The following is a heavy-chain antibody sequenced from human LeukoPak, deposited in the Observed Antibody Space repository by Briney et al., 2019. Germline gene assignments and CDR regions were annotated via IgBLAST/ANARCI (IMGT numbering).Heavy chain of an antibody. Sequence: GGSLRLSCAASGFTFSSYNMNWVRQAPGKGLEWVSYISGSYNTIYYADSVKGRFTISRDNAQNSLYLQMNSLRAEDTAVYYCARSSGWYPFDYWGQGTLVTVSS. J-gene: IGHJ4*02. CDR2: ISGSYNTI. CDR1: GFTFSSYN. D-gene: IGHD6-19*01. CDR3: ARSSGWYPFDY. V-gene: IGHV3-48*01.